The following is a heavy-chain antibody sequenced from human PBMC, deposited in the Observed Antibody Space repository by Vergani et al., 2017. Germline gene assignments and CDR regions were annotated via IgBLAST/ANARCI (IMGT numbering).Heavy chain of an antibody. Sequence: QVQLQESGPGLVKPSQTLSLTCTVSGGSISSGSYYWSWIRQPAGKGLEWIGRIYTSGSTNYNPSLKSRVTISVDTSKNQFSLKLSSVTAADTAVYYCARDLNGDYDNYYYYYMDVWGKGTTVTVSS. J-gene: IGHJ6*03. CDR1: GGSISSGSYY. V-gene: IGHV4-61*02. D-gene: IGHD4-17*01. CDR2: IYTSGST. CDR3: ARDLNGDYDNYYYYYMDV.